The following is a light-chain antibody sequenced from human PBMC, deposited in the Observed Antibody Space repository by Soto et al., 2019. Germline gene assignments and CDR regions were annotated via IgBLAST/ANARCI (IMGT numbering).Light chain of an antibody. CDR3: QQRSNWT. Sequence: EIVLTQSPATLSLSPRERATLSCRASQSVSSYLAWYQQKPGQAPRLLIYDASNRATGIPARFSGSGSGTDFTPTISSLEPEDFAVYYCQQRSNWTFGGGTKVEIK. CDR2: DAS. CDR1: QSVSSY. V-gene: IGKV3-11*01. J-gene: IGKJ4*01.